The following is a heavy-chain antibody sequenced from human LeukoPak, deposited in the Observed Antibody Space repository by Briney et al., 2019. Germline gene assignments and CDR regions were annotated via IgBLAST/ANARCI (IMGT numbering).Heavy chain of an antibody. D-gene: IGHD2-2*01. CDR3: ARIGYCSRTSCYHLDY. V-gene: IGHV1-18*01. J-gene: IGHJ4*02. Sequence: ASVKVSCKASGYTFTSYGISWVRQAPGQGLEWMGWISAYNGNTNYAQKLQGRVTMTTDTSTSTAYMELRSLRSDDTAVYYCARIGYCSRTSCYHLDYWGQGTLVTVSS. CDR2: ISAYNGNT. CDR1: GYTFTSYG.